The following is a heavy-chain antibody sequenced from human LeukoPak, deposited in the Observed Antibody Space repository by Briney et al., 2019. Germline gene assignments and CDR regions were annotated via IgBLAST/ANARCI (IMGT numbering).Heavy chain of an antibody. J-gene: IGHJ4*02. V-gene: IGHV3-9*01. CDR1: GFTFDDYA. Sequence: PGGSLRLSCAASGFTFDDYAMHWVRHAPGKGLEWVSGISWNSGSTVYADSVKGRFTISRDNAKNSLYLQMNSLRAEDTALYYCARDREGYCSSTSCQYFDYWGQGTLVTVSS. CDR3: ARDREGYCSSTSCQYFDY. D-gene: IGHD2-2*01. CDR2: ISWNSGST.